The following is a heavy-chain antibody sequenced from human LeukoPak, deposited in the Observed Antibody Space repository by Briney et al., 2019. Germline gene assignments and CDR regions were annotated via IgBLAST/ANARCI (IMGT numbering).Heavy chain of an antibody. J-gene: IGHJ4*02. V-gene: IGHV1-69*10. Sequence: EASVKVSCKASGYTFTSYGISWVRQAPGQGLEWMGWIIPILGIANYAQKFQGRVTITADKSTSTAYMELSSLRSEDTAVYYCARAPRGYSGYDYDYWGQGTLVTVSS. D-gene: IGHD5-12*01. CDR3: ARAPRGYSGYDYDY. CDR1: GYTFTSYG. CDR2: IIPILGIA.